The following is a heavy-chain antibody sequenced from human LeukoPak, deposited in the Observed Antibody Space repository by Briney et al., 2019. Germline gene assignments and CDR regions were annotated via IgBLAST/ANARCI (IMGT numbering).Heavy chain of an antibody. CDR2: IYYSGST. D-gene: IGHD4-23*01. V-gene: IGHV4-61*08. J-gene: IGHJ6*02. CDR1: GGSISSGDYY. Sequence: PSETLSLTCTVSGGSISSGDYYWSWIRQPPGKGLEWIGYIYYSGSTNYNPSLKSRVTISVDTSKNQFSLKLSSVTAADTAVYYCARHTYGGNSYYYYGMDVWGQGTTVTVSS. CDR3: ARHTYGGNSYYYYGMDV.